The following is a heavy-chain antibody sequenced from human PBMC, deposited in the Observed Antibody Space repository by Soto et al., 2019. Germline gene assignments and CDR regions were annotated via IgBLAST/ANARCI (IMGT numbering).Heavy chain of an antibody. V-gene: IGHV1-18*01. J-gene: IGHJ6*03. CDR1: GYTFTSYD. D-gene: IGHD2-15*01. CDR2: ISAYNGNT. CDR3: ARTSGGSSNYYMDV. Sequence: ASVKVSCKASGYTFTSYDINWVRQAPGQGLEWMGWISAYNGNTNYAQKLQGRVTMTTDTSTSTAYMELRSLRSDDTAVYYCARTSGGSSNYYMDVWGKGTTVTVSS.